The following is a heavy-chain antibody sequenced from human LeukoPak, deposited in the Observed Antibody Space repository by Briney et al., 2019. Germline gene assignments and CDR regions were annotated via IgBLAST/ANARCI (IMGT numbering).Heavy chain of an antibody. CDR2: IYIGGNT. CDR3: VRGDGYNFFDY. D-gene: IGHD5-24*01. Sequence: GGSLRLSCAAPGFTVSSSYMSWVRQAPGKGLEWVSVIYIGGNTYYAESVKGRFTIPRDNSENTLYLQLNSLRAEDTAVYYCVRGDGYNFFDYWGQGTLVTVSS. CDR1: GFTVSSSY. V-gene: IGHV3-53*01. J-gene: IGHJ4*02.